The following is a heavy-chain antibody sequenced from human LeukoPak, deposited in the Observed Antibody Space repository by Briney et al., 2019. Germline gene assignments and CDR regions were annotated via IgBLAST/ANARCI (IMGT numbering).Heavy chain of an antibody. V-gene: IGHV4-34*01. Sequence: SEILSPTCAVYGGSFSGYYWSWIRQPPGKGLEWIGEINHSGSTNYNPSLKSRVTISVDTSKNQFSLKLSSVTAADTAVYYCARGHVSYYYDSSGYLEYWGQGTLVTVSS. CDR2: INHSGST. J-gene: IGHJ4*02. CDR3: ARGHVSYYYDSSGYLEY. D-gene: IGHD3-22*01. CDR1: GGSFSGYY.